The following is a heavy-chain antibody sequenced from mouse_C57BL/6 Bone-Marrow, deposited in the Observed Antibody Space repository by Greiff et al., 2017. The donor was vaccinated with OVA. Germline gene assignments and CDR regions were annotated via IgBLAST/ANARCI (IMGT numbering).Heavy chain of an antibody. J-gene: IGHJ4*01. CDR2: IDPSDSYT. Sequence: VKLQQPGAELVMPGASVKLSCKASGYTFTSYWMHWVKQRPGQGLEWIGEIDPSDSYTNYNQKFKGKSTLTVDKSSSTAYMQLSSLTSEDSAVYYCARGSYSNYDAMDYWGQGTSVTVSS. V-gene: IGHV1-69*01. D-gene: IGHD2-5*01. CDR1: GYTFTSYW. CDR3: ARGSYSNYDAMDY.